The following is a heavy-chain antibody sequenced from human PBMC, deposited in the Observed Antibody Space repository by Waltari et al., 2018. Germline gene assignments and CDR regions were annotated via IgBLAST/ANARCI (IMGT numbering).Heavy chain of an antibody. Sequence: QVQLVQSGAEVKKPGSSVKVSCKASGGTFSSYAISWVRQAPGQGLEWMGRIIPICGTANYAQKVQGRVTITADKSTSTAYMELSSLRSEDTAVYYCAIAQGYCSSTSCFMDVWGKGTTVTISS. V-gene: IGHV1-69*13. D-gene: IGHD2-2*01. CDR2: IIPICGTA. CDR1: GGTFSSYA. J-gene: IGHJ6*04. CDR3: AIAQGYCSSTSCFMDV.